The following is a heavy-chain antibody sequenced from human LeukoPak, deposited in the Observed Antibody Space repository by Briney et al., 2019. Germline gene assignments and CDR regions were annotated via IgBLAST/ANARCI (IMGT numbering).Heavy chain of an antibody. CDR3: ARSGNVLRFLEWLLFRAFDI. V-gene: IGHV4-34*01. Sequence: PSETLSLTCAVYGGSFSGYYWSWIRQPPGKGLEWIGEINHSGSTNYNPSLKSRVTISVDTSKNQLSLKLSSVTAADTAVYYCARSGNVLRFLEWLLFRAFDIWGQGTMVTVSS. D-gene: IGHD3-3*01. CDR2: INHSGST. CDR1: GGSFSGYY. J-gene: IGHJ3*02.